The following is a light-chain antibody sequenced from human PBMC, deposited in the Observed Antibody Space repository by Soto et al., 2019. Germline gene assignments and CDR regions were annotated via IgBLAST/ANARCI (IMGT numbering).Light chain of an antibody. CDR2: GTF. Sequence: EIVLTQSPGTLSVSPGERATLSCRASETISSDKLAWYQQKPGQPPSLLIYGTFSRATGIPDRFSGSGSGTHCTLTISRLEPEDSAIYYCQQYGSWTFGQGTKVEI. V-gene: IGKV3-20*01. J-gene: IGKJ1*01. CDR3: QQYGSWT. CDR1: ETISSDK.